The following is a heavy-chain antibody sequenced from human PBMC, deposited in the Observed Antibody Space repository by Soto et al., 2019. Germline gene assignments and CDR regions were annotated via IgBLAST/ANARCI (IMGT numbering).Heavy chain of an antibody. J-gene: IGHJ4*02. CDR1: GFTFSSYA. D-gene: IGHD3-16*01. CDR3: ASDMITFGGVRDY. V-gene: IGHV3-23*01. CDR2: ISGSGGST. Sequence: EVQLLESGGGLVQPGGSLRLSCAASGFTFSSYAMSWVRQAPGKGLEWVSAISGSGGSTYYADSVKGRFTISRDNXKNTLYLQMNSLRAEDTAVYYCASDMITFGGVRDYWGQGTLVTVSS.